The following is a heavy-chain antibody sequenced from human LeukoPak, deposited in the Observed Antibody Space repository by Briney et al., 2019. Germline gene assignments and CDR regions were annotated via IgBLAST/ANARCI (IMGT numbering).Heavy chain of an antibody. Sequence: ASVKVSCKASGHTFTGYYMHWVRQAPGQGLEWMGWINPNSGGTNYAQKFQGRVTMTRDTSISTAYMELSRLRSDDTAVYYCARDWITMVRGVLDWGQGTLVTVSS. CDR1: GHTFTGYY. J-gene: IGHJ4*02. V-gene: IGHV1-2*02. D-gene: IGHD3-10*01. CDR2: INPNSGGT. CDR3: ARDWITMVRGVLD.